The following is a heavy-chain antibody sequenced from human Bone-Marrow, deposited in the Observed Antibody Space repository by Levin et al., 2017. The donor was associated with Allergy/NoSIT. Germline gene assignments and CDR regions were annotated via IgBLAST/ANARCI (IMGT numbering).Heavy chain of an antibody. V-gene: IGHV2-5*02. Sequence: SGPTLVNPTQTLTLTCTFSGFSLSTHGVGVGWIRQPPGKALEWLAFIYWDVDKRYSPSLKRRLTLPKDTSKNQVVLTITNMDPVDTATYYCPSATSLFGYCDYWGQGTLVTVSS. CDR1: GFSLSTHGVG. CDR2: IYWDVDK. CDR3: PSATSLFGYCDY. J-gene: IGHJ4*02. D-gene: IGHD3-16*01.